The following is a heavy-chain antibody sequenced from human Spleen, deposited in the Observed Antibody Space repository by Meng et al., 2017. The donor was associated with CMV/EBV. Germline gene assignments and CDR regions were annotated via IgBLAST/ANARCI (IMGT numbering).Heavy chain of an antibody. Sequence: GGSLRLSCAASGFTFSSYAMHWVRQAPGKGLEWVAVISYDGSNKYYADSVKGQFTISRDNSKNTLYLQMNSLRAEDTAVYYCARDDYGGKLGYWGQGTLVTVSS. J-gene: IGHJ4*02. CDR2: ISYDGSNK. D-gene: IGHD4-23*01. CDR1: GFTFSSYA. CDR3: ARDDYGGKLGY. V-gene: IGHV3-30*04.